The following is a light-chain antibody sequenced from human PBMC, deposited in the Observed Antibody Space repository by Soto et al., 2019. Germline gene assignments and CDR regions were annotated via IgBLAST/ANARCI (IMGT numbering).Light chain of an antibody. CDR1: SSDVGGYKF. Sequence: QSARAQPPSASGSPGQSVTISCTGTSSDVGGYKFVSWYQHHPGKAPKLIIYEVTKRPSGVPDRFSGSKSGNTASLTVSGLQAEDEADYYCSSYAGSNNYVFGTGTKLT. J-gene: IGLJ1*01. CDR2: EVT. CDR3: SSYAGSNNYV. V-gene: IGLV2-8*01.